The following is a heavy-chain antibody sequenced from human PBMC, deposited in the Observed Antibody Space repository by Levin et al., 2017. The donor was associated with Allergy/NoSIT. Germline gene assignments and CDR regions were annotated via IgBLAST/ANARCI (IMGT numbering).Heavy chain of an antibody. D-gene: IGHD5-18*01. CDR2: IYLSGST. V-gene: IGHV4-30-2*01. Sequence: PSETLSLTCAVSGGSISSGGYSWSWIRQPPGKGLEWIGNIYLSGSTYNNPSLKSRVTISVDRSKNQFSLNLSSVTAADTAVYYCARVAGYSYGYYFDYWGQGTLVTVSS. CDR1: GGSISSGGYS. J-gene: IGHJ4*02. CDR3: ARVAGYSYGYYFDY.